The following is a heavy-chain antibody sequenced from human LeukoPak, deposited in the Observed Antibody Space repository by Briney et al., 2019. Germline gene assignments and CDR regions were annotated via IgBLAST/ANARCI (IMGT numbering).Heavy chain of an antibody. D-gene: IGHD3-22*01. CDR1: GYTFTGYY. CDR3: ARVYYYDSSGRIHAFDI. CDR2: INPNSGGT. Sequence: GASVKVSCKASGYTFTGYYMHWVRQAPGQGLEWMGWINPNSGGTNYAQKFQGRVTMTRDTSISTAYMELSRLRSDDTAVYYCARVYYYDSSGRIHAFDIWGQGTMVTVSS. J-gene: IGHJ3*02. V-gene: IGHV1-2*02.